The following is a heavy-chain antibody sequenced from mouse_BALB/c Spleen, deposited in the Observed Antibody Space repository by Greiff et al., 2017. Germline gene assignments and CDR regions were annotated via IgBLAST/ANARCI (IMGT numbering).Heavy chain of an antibody. CDR1: GYTFTSYV. D-gene: IGHD2-2*01. J-gene: IGHJ4*01. V-gene: IGHV1-14*01. CDR3: AASMVTTRKYYYAMDY. CDR2: INPYNDGT. Sequence: VQLQQSGPELVNPGASVKMSCKASGYTFTSYVMHWVKQKPGQGLEWIGYINPYNDGTKYNEKFKGKATLTSDKSSSTAYMELSSLTSEDSAVYYCAASMVTTRKYYYAMDYWGQGTSVTVSS.